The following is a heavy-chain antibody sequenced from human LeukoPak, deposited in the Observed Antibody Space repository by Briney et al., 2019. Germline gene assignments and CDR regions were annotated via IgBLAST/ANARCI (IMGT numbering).Heavy chain of an antibody. J-gene: IGHJ3*02. CDR2: ISSSSSTI. Sequence: GGSLRLSCAASGFTFSSYSMNWVRQAPGKGLEWVSYISSSSSTIYYADSVKGRFTISRDNAKSSLYLQMNSLRAEDTAVYYCAREPRKRESPSPHIWGQGTMVTVSS. D-gene: IGHD3-10*01. V-gene: IGHV3-48*04. CDR1: GFTFSSYS. CDR3: AREPRKRESPSPHI.